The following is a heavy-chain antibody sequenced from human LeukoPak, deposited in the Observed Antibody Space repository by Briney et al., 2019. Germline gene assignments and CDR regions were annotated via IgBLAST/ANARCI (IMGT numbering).Heavy chain of an antibody. V-gene: IGHV5-51*01. CDR2: IYPGDSDT. D-gene: IGHD1-1*01. CDR1: GYSFTSYW. J-gene: IGHJ6*02. Sequence: GESLKISCKGSGYSFTSYWIGWVRQMPGKGLEWMGIIYPGDSDTRYSPSFQGQVTISADKSISTAYLQWSSLKASDTAMYYCAGHQSAGHPPRYYYYGMDVWGQGTTVTVSS. CDR3: AGHQSAGHPPRYYYYGMDV.